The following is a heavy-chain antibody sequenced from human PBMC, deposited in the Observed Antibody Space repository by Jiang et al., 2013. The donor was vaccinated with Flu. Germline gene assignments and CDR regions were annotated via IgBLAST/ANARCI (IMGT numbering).Heavy chain of an antibody. Sequence: EWIGSIYYSGSTYYNPSLKSRVTISVDTSKNQFSLKLSSVTAADTAVYYCARILSSGWSTYFDYWGQGTLVTVSS. J-gene: IGHJ4*02. D-gene: IGHD6-19*01. CDR3: ARILSSGWSTYFDY. V-gene: IGHV4-39*01. CDR2: IYYSGST.